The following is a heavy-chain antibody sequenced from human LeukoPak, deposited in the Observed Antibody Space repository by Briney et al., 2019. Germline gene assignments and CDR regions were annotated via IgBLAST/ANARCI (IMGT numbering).Heavy chain of an antibody. CDR2: IRSEGRDK. CDR3: GKHDSSSDY. V-gene: IGHV3-30*02. CDR1: GFIFSTYG. Sequence: PGGSLRLSCAASGFIFSTYGMHWVRQARGKGREGVAFIRSEGRDKAYAGCVVGRFTISRDNSQNTLYLQMNTLRAEDTAVYYCGKHDSSSDYWGQGTLVTVSS. J-gene: IGHJ4*02. D-gene: IGHD3-22*01.